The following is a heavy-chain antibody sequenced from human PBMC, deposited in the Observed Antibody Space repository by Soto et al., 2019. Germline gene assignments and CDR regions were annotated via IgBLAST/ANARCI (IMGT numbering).Heavy chain of an antibody. D-gene: IGHD3-16*01. CDR1: GGSISNYY. Sequence: SETLSLTCNVSGGSISNYYWTWIRQSPEKGLEWIAYMYYNGNINYNPSLKSRATISIDTSKNQFSLTLKSVTAAVTAVYYCASGGNWFDPWGQGVLVTVSS. CDR2: MYYNGNI. J-gene: IGHJ5*02. V-gene: IGHV4-59*01. CDR3: ASGGNWFDP.